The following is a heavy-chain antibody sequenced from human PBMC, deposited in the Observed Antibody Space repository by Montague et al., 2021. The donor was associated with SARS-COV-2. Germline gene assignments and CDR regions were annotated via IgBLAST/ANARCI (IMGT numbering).Heavy chain of an antibody. CDR3: ARDRPPVATTYYYYYGMDV. D-gene: IGHD5-12*01. Sequence: TLSLTCTVSGGSISSGSYYWSWIRQPAGKGLEWIGRIYTSGSTNYNPSLKSRVTISVDTSKNQFSLKLISVTAADTAVYYCARDRPPVATTYYYYYGMDVWGQETTVTVSS. CDR1: GGSISSGSYY. J-gene: IGHJ6*02. V-gene: IGHV4-61*02. CDR2: IYTSGST.